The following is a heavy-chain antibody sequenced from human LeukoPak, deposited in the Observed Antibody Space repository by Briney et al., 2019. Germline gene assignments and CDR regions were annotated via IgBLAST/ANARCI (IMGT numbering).Heavy chain of an antibody. Sequence: ASVKVSCKASGYTFTSYDINWVRQATGQGLEWMGWMNPNSGNTGYAQKFQGRVTMTRNTSISTAYMELSSLRSEDTAVYYCARVGLDYYDSSGYPNPNFDYWGQGTLVTVSS. CDR3: ARVGLDYYDSSGYPNPNFDY. CDR1: GYTFTSYD. V-gene: IGHV1-8*01. D-gene: IGHD3-22*01. J-gene: IGHJ4*02. CDR2: MNPNSGNT.